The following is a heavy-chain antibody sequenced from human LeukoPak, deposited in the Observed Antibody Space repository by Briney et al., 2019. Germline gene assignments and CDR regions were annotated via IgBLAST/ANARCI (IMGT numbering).Heavy chain of an antibody. V-gene: IGHV4-59*12. CDR3: ARGAVPEPASWFDP. J-gene: IGHJ5*02. D-gene: IGHD1-14*01. CDR2: IYYSGST. CDR1: GGSISSYY. Sequence: SETLSLTCTVSGGSISSYYWSWIRQPPGKGLEWIGYIYYSGSTNYNPSLKSRVTISVDRSKNQFSLKLSSVTAADTAVYYCARGAVPEPASWFDPWGQGTLVTVSS.